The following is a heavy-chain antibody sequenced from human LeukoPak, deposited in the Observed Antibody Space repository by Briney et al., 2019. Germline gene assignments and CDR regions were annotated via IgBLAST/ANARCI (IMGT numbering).Heavy chain of an antibody. Sequence: GGSLRLSCAASGFTFSSYAMHWVRQAPGKGLEWVAVISYDGSNKYYADSVKGRFTISRDNTKNTLYLQMNSLRAEDTAVYYCARGNYYDSSGYYYDYWGQGTLVTVSS. D-gene: IGHD3-22*01. CDR1: GFTFSSYA. V-gene: IGHV3-30-3*01. CDR3: ARGNYYDSSGYYYDY. J-gene: IGHJ4*02. CDR2: ISYDGSNK.